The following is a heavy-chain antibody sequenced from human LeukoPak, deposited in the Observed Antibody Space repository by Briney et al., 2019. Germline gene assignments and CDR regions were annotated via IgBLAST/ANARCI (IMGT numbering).Heavy chain of an antibody. CDR3: ARITEDQPPPRKASRGFYYYYYMDV. J-gene: IGHJ6*03. CDR2: IYYSGST. Sequence: SETLALTCTVSVGSISSYYWSWIRQPPGKGLEWIGYIYYSGSTNYNPSLKSRVTISVDTSKNQFSLKLSSVTAADTAVYYCARITEDQPPPRKASRGFYYYYYMDVWGKGTTVTVSS. CDR1: VGSISSYY. D-gene: IGHD2-2*01. V-gene: IGHV4-59*01.